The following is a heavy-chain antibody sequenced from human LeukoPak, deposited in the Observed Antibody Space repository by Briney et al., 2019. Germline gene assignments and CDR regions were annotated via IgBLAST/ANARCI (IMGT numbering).Heavy chain of an antibody. D-gene: IGHD6-19*01. J-gene: IGHJ4*02. V-gene: IGHV4-39*07. CDR3: ARDGRGEQWLAIPLPFDY. CDR1: GGSISSSSYY. Sequence: TSSETLSLTCTVSGGSISSSSYYWGWIRQPPGKGLEWIGSIYYSGSTYYNPSLKSRVTISVDTSKNQFSLKLSSVTAADTAVYYCARDGRGEQWLAIPLPFDYWGQGTLVTVSS. CDR2: IYYSGST.